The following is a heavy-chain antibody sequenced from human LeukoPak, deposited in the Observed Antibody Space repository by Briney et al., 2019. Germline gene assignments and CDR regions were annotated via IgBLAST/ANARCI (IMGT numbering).Heavy chain of an antibody. Sequence: GGSLRLSCAASGFTFSTYTMNWVRQAPGKGLEWVSSISSGSRDIYYADSVKGRFTISRDNAKNSVYLQMNDLRAEDTGVYYCVTKEPSTSGWSYWGQGTLVTVSS. D-gene: IGHD6-19*01. J-gene: IGHJ4*02. CDR1: GFTFSTYT. CDR3: VTKEPSTSGWSY. CDR2: ISSGSRDI. V-gene: IGHV3-21*01.